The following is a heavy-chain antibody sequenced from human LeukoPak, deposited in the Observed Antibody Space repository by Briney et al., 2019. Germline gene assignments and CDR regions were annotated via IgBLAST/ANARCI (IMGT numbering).Heavy chain of an antibody. CDR3: AKDRSGSYSQGLDY. D-gene: IGHD1-26*01. Sequence: PGRSLRLSCAASGFTFDDYAMHWFRQAPGKGLEWVSGISWNSGSIGYADSVKGRFTISRDNSKNTLYLQMNSLRAEDTAVYYCAKDRSGSYSQGLDYWGQGTLVTVSS. CDR1: GFTFDDYA. CDR2: ISWNSGSI. V-gene: IGHV3-9*01. J-gene: IGHJ4*02.